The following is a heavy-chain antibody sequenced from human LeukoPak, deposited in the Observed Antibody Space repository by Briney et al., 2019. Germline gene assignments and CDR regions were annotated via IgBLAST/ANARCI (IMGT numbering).Heavy chain of an antibody. CDR3: ARGGSGQWLPSYYFDY. CDR2: TYYRSKWYN. Sequence: SQTLSLTCAISGDSVSSNSAAWNWIRQSPSRGLEWLGRTYYRSKWYNDYAVSVKSRITINPDTSKNQFSLQLNSVTPEDTAVYYCARGGSGQWLPSYYFDYWGQGTLVTVSS. V-gene: IGHV6-1*01. CDR1: GDSVSSNSAA. J-gene: IGHJ4*02. D-gene: IGHD6-19*01.